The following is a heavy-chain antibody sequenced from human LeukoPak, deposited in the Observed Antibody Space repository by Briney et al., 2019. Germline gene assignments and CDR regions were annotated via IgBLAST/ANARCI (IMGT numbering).Heavy chain of an antibody. CDR1: GFTFSSYS. CDR3: ARDGSYLYMGFDY. Sequence: PGGSLRLSCAASGFTFSSYSMSWVRQAPGKGLEWVSVIYSGGSTYYADSVKGRFTISRDNSKNTLYLQMNSLRAEDTAVYYCARDGSYLYMGFDYWGQGTLVTVSS. D-gene: IGHD3-16*02. J-gene: IGHJ4*02. CDR2: IYSGGST. V-gene: IGHV3-53*01.